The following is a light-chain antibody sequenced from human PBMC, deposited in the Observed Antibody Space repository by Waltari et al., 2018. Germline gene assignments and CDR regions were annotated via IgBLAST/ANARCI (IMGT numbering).Light chain of an antibody. CDR3: QQSYSTPIT. CDR2: AAS. Sequence: DIQMTQSPSSLSASVGDRVTITCRASQSISNYLNWCQQKPGKAPKLLIFAASSLQSGVPSRFSGSGSGTDITLTISSLQPEDFATYYCQQSYSTPITFGQGTRLEIK. J-gene: IGKJ5*01. V-gene: IGKV1-39*01. CDR1: QSISNY.